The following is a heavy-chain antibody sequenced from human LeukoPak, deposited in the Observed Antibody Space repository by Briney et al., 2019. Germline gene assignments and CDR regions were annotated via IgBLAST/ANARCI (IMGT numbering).Heavy chain of an antibody. V-gene: IGHV3-21*01. CDR1: GFTFSSYS. CDR2: ISSSSSYI. Sequence: GGSLRLSCAAPGFTFSSYSMNWVRQAPGKGLEWVSSISSSSSYIYYADSVKGRFTISRDNAKNSLYLQMNSLRAEDTAVYYCARVRVIYGMDVWGQGTTVTVSS. D-gene: IGHD3-22*01. CDR3: ARVRVIYGMDV. J-gene: IGHJ6*02.